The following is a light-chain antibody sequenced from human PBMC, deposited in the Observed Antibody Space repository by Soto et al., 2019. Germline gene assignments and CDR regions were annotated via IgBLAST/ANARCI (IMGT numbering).Light chain of an antibody. CDR3: QQYKNWPPEYT. Sequence: EIVMTQSPATLSVSPGERATLSCRASQSVSSRLAWYQQKPGQAPRLLIYGASTRATGIPARFSGSGSGTEFTRTITSLQSEDFVVYYCQQYKNWPPEYTFGQGTKLEI. J-gene: IGKJ2*01. CDR1: QSVSSR. V-gene: IGKV3-15*01. CDR2: GAS.